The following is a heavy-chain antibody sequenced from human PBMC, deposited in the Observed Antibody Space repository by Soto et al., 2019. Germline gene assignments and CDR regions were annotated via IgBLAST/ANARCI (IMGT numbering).Heavy chain of an antibody. V-gene: IGHV3-23*01. CDR3: AKVYGFIWFELDS. CDR1: GFTFSSFA. D-gene: IGHD3-10*01. CDR2: ISASGDGT. J-gene: IGHJ4*02. Sequence: EVQLLESGGGLVQPGGSLRLSCAASGFTFSSFAMSWVRQAPGKGLEWVSAISASGDGTYYADSVKGRFTISRDNSKNMLYLQMSSLRAEDTAVYYCAKVYGFIWFELDSWGQGTLVTVSS.